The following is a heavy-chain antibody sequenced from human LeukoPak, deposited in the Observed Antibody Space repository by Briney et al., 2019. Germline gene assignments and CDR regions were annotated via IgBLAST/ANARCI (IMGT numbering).Heavy chain of an antibody. J-gene: IGHJ4*02. CDR2: INSDGSST. CDR3: ARELGPFTGFDY. CDR1: GFIFSSYW. D-gene: IGHD3-16*01. Sequence: GGSLRLSCAASGFIFSSYWMHWVRQAPGKGLVWVSRINSDGSSTSYADSVKGRFTISRDNSKNTLDLQMNSLRADDTAVYYCARELGPFTGFDYWGQGALVTVSS. V-gene: IGHV3-74*01.